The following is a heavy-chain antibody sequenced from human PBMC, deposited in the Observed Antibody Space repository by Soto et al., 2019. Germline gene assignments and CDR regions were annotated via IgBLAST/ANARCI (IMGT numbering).Heavy chain of an antibody. V-gene: IGHV2-5*02. CDR1: GFSLSTSGVG. CDR3: AHRRGGLRSPWAFDY. J-gene: IGHJ4*02. CDR2: IYWDDDK. D-gene: IGHD5-12*01. Sequence: QITLKESGPTLVKPTQTLTLTCTFSGFSLSTSGVGVGWIRQPPGKALEWLALIYWDDDKRYSPSLKSRLTITTDTSKNQVVLTMTNMDPVDTATYYCAHRRGGLRSPWAFDYWGQGTLVTVSS.